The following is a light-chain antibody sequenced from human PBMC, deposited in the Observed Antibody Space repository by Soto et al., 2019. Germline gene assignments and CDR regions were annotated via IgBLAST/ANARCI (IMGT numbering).Light chain of an antibody. CDR1: QSVSSSY. J-gene: IGKJ5*01. CDR3: QLYSTSLFT. CDR2: GAS. V-gene: IGKV3-20*01. Sequence: EIVLTQSPGTLSLSPGERATLSCRASQSVSSSYLAWYQQKPGQAPRLLIYGASSRATGIPDRFSGSGYGTDFTLTISRLEPEHFPVYYCQLYSTSLFTFAQGTRLEIK.